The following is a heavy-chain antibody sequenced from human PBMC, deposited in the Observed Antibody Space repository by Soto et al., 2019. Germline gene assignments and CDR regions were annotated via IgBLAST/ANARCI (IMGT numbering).Heavy chain of an antibody. V-gene: IGHV4-30-4*01. Sequence: PSETLSLTCTVSGGSIRSADYCWSWLRQPPGNGLEWIGSIYSSELTYYNPTLQRRVTISVDTTKQPFSLKLSSMTAAATADYYCARGAMRGLWSHGQDVWGKGSRVTSPQ. J-gene: IGHJ6*04. D-gene: IGHD3-3*01. CDR2: IYSSELT. CDR3: ARGAMRGLWSHGQDV. CDR1: GGSIRSADYC.